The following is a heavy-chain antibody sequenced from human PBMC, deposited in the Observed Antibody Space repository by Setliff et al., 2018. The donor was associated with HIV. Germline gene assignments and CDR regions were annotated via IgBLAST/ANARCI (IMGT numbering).Heavy chain of an antibody. D-gene: IGHD3-10*01. J-gene: IGHJ5*02. CDR2: MNPKSGNT. CDR3: ATAYKNTYYYGSGSNKDNWFDP. Sequence: ASVKVSCKASGYNFTSHDINWVRQAPGQGLEWMGWMNPKSGNTGYARKSQGRVTMTEDTSTDTAYMELSSLRSEDTAVYYCATAYKNTYYYGSGSNKDNWFDPWGQGTLVTAPQ. V-gene: IGHV1-8*01. CDR1: GYNFTSHD.